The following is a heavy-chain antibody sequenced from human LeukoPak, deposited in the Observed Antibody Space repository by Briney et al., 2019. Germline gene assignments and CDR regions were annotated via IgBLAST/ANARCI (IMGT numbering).Heavy chain of an antibody. Sequence: PSETLSLTCTVSGYSMSSGYYWGWIRQPPGKGLEWIGSIYYSGSTYYNPSLKSRVTISVDTSKNQFSLKLSSVTAADTAVYYCAREYSGSYYYWGQGTLVTVSS. D-gene: IGHD1-26*01. CDR2: IYYSGST. CDR1: GYSMSSGYY. J-gene: IGHJ4*02. V-gene: IGHV4-38-2*02. CDR3: AREYSGSYYY.